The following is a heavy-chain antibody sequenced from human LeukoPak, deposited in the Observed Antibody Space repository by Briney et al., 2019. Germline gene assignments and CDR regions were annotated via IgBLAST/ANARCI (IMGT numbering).Heavy chain of an antibody. Sequence: SETLSLTCTVSGGSISSSSYYWGWIRQPPGKGLEWIGSIYYSGSTYYNPSLKSRVTILVDGSKNQFSLKLSSVTAADTAVYYCARGGSWPNWFDPWGQGTLVTVSS. V-gene: IGHV4-39*07. CDR3: ARGGSWPNWFDP. CDR2: IYYSGST. D-gene: IGHD6-13*01. J-gene: IGHJ5*02. CDR1: GGSISSSSYY.